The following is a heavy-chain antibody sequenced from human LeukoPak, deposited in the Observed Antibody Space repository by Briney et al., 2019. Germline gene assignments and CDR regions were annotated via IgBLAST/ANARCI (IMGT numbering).Heavy chain of an antibody. CDR1: GFTFSSYS. CDR2: ISGSGGST. CDR3: AKTQTYYYGSGSYPDY. Sequence: GGSLRLSCAASGFTFSSYSMNWVRQAPGKGLEWVSAISGSGGSTYYADSVKGRFTISRDNSKNTLYLQMNSLRAEDTAVYYCAKTQTYYYGSGSYPDYWGQGTLVTVSS. V-gene: IGHV3-23*01. D-gene: IGHD3-10*01. J-gene: IGHJ4*02.